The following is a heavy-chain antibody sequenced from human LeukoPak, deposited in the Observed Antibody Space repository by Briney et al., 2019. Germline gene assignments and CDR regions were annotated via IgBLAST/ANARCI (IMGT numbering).Heavy chain of an antibody. CDR2: ISYDGSNK. Sequence: GRSLRLSCAASGFTFSSYGMHWVRQAPGKGLEWVAVISYDGSNKYYADSVKGRFTISRDNSKNTLYLQMNSLRAEDTAVYYCAVIAVAGENDAFDIWGQGTMVTVSS. V-gene: IGHV3-30*03. D-gene: IGHD6-19*01. CDR1: GFTFSSYG. CDR3: AVIAVAGENDAFDI. J-gene: IGHJ3*02.